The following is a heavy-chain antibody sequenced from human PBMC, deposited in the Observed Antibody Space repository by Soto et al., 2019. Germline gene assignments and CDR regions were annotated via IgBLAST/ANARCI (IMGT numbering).Heavy chain of an antibody. CDR1: GGTFSSYA. V-gene: IGHV1-69*12. Sequence: QVQLVQSGAEVKKPGSSVKVSCKASGGTFSSYAISWVRQAPGQGLEWMGGIIPIFGTANYAQKFQGRVTITADESTXXAXRXXSSLRSEDTAVYYCARSATGYCSGGSCYGSGWFDPWGQGTLVTVSS. J-gene: IGHJ5*02. D-gene: IGHD2-15*01. CDR2: IIPIFGTA. CDR3: ARSATGYCSGGSCYGSGWFDP.